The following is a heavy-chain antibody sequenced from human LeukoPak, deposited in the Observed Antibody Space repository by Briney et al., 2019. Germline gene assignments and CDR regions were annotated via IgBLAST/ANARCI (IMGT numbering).Heavy chain of an antibody. V-gene: IGHV4-59*01. CDR2: IYYSGST. D-gene: IGHD6-13*01. Sequence: SETLSLTCTVSGGSISSYYWSWIRQPPGKGLEWIGYIYYSGSTNYNPSLKSRVTISVDTSKNQFSLKLSSVTAADTAVYYCARTSDSSSWYLDAFDIWGQGTMVTVSS. J-gene: IGHJ3*02. CDR3: ARTSDSSSWYLDAFDI. CDR1: GGSISSYY.